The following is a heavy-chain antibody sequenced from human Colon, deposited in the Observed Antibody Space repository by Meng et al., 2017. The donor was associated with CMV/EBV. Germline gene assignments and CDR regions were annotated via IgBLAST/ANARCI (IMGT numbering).Heavy chain of an antibody. CDR3: ASYTWTQLCI. V-gene: IGHV3-21*01. J-gene: IGHJ4*02. D-gene: IGHD5-18*01. CDR1: GFTFSSYS. CDR2: ISSSSSDI. Sequence: GGSLRLSCAASGFTFSSYSMNWVRQAPGKGLEWVSSISSSSSDIYYADSVKGRFTISRDNAKNSLYLQMNSLRAEDTALYFGASYTWTQLCIWGQGTLVTVSS.